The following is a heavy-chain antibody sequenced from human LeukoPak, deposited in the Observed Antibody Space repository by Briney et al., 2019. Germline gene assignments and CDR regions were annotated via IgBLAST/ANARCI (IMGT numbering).Heavy chain of an antibody. J-gene: IGHJ4*02. D-gene: IGHD3-9*01. V-gene: IGHV4-61*02. CDR3: ARDRAYDYDIRLES. Sequence: SQTLSLTCTVSGGSIISDHSCEKSYWTWIRQPAGQGLEWIGRVFSDGVTNFNPSLQSRLTISMDTSKNQFSLSLSSVTAADTAIYYCARDRAYDYDIRLESWGQGILVTVSS. CDR1: GGSIISDHSCEKSY. CDR2: VFSDGVT.